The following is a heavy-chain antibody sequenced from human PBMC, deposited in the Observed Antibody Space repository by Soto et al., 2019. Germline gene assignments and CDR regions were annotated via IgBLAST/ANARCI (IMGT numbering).Heavy chain of an antibody. D-gene: IGHD4-17*01. CDR2: IIPIFGTA. CDR3: ATPSYGGYDRYYFDY. CDR1: GGTFSSYA. Sequence: QVQLVQSGAEVKKPGSSVKVSCKASGGTFSSYAISWVRQAPGQGLEWMGGIIPIFGTANYAQKFQGRVKITAEESTSTAYMELSSLRSEETAGYYCATPSYGGYDRYYFDYWGQGTMVTVSS. V-gene: IGHV1-69*01. J-gene: IGHJ4*02.